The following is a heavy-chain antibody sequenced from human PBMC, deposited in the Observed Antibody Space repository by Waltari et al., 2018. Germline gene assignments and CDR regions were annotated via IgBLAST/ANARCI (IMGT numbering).Heavy chain of an antibody. D-gene: IGHD5-12*01. V-gene: IGHV4-34*01. J-gene: IGHJ4*02. CDR2: INHSGST. CDR3: ARWRVDGSIDY. CDR1: GGSFSGYY. Sequence: GLLKPSETLSLTCAVYGGSFSGYYWSWIRQPPGKGLEWIGEINHSGSTNYNPSLKSRVTISVDTSKNQFSLKLSSVTAADTAVYYCARWRVDGSIDYWGQGTLVTVSS.